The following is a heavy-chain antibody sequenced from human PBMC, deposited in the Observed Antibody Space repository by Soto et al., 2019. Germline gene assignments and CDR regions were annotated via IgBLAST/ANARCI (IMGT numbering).Heavy chain of an antibody. CDR3: ARDNDYGDKYYYYYYGMDV. CDR1: GFTFSSYS. CDR2: ISSSSSHI. D-gene: IGHD4-17*01. V-gene: IGHV3-21*01. J-gene: IGHJ6*02. Sequence: GGSLRLSCAASGFTFSSYSMNWVRQAPGKGLEWVSSISSSSSHIYYADSVKGRFTISRDNAKNSLYLQMNSLRAEDTAVYYCARDNDYGDKYYYYYYGMDVWGQGTTVTVSS.